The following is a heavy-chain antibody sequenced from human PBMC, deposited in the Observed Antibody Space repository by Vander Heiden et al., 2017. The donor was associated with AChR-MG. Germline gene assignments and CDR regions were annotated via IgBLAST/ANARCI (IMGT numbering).Heavy chain of an antibody. J-gene: IGHJ4*02. CDR2: IYPDDSDT. V-gene: IGHV5-51*01. Sequence: EAQLVQSGAQVKKPGESLKISCQGSGYNFNNSWVAWVRQVPGGGLEWMGIIYPDDSDTRYSPSYQGQVTISADKSTNSAYLQWYSLKASDTAMYYCVRHFQGQRTSWYFDYWGQGTLVTVSS. CDR1: GYNFNNSW. D-gene: IGHD6-13*01. CDR3: VRHFQGQRTSWYFDY.